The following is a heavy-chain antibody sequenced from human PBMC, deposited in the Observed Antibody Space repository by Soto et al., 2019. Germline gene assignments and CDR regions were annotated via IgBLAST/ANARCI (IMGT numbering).Heavy chain of an antibody. D-gene: IGHD2-8*01. J-gene: IGHJ4*02. Sequence: GASVKVSCNASGYTFSTYYTHWVRQAPGQGLEWMGWMNPNSGNTCYAQKFQGRVTMTRNTSISTAYMELSSLRSEDTAVYYCARALLSLGYCTNGVCYNRIAAAGTFDYWGQGTLVTAPQ. CDR3: ARALLSLGYCTNGVCYNRIAAAGTFDY. V-gene: IGHV1-8*02. CDR2: MNPNSGNT. CDR1: GYTFSTYY.